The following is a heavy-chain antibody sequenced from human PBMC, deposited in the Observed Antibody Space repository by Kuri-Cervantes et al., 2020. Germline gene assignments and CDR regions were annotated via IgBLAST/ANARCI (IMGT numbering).Heavy chain of an antibody. CDR3: ARKAKTRQDDLWSGYYDDGPTFDY. D-gene: IGHD3-3*01. V-gene: IGHV3-30*03. CDR2: ISYDGSNK. J-gene: IGHJ4*02. CDR1: GFTFSSYG. Sequence: GGSLRLSCAASGFTFSSYGMHWVRQAPGKGLEWVAVISYDGSNKYYADSVKGRFTISRDNAKNSLYLQMNSLRAEDTAVYYCARKAKTRQDDLWSGYYDDGPTFDYWGQGTLVTVSS.